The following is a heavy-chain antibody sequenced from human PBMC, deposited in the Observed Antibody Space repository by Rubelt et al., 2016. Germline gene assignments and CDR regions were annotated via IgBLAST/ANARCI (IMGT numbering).Heavy chain of an antibody. CDR3: ARVHGYYYDSSGYSGYYFDY. D-gene: IGHD3-22*01. Sequence: QVQLVQSGAEVKKPGASVKVSCKASGYTFTSYGISWVRQAPGRGLEWMGWISAYNGNTNYAQKLQGRVTMTTDTSTSTAYMELRSLRSDDTAVYYCARVHGYYYDSSGYSGYYFDYWGQGTLVTVSS. J-gene: IGHJ4*02. CDR1: GYTFTSYG. CDR2: ISAYNGNT. V-gene: IGHV1-18*01.